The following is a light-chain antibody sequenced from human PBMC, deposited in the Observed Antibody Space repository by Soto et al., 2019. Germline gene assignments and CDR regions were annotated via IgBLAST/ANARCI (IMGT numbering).Light chain of an antibody. CDR1: QSVSGN. CDR2: GAS. V-gene: IGKV3-15*01. Sequence: EIVLTQSPGTLSLSPGERATLSCRASQSVSGNLAWYQQKPGQAPRLLIYGASTRATGIPARFSGSGSGTDSPLTISIQADEVLADYCWEQYNKPITFGEGTKVDI. J-gene: IGKJ4*01. CDR3: EQYNKPIT.